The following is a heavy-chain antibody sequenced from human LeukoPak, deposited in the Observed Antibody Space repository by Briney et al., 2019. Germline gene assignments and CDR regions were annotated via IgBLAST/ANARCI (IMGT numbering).Heavy chain of an antibody. CDR1: GFTFSSYE. D-gene: IGHD1-26*01. J-gene: IGHJ4*02. Sequence: GGSLRLSCAASGFTFSSYEMNWVRQTPGKGLELVATIDQDGSEKYYVDSVKGRFTISRDNARNSLYLQINSLRAEDTAVFYCARDKEVGATLLDCWGQGTLVTVSS. CDR2: IDQDGSEK. V-gene: IGHV3-7*01. CDR3: ARDKEVGATLLDC.